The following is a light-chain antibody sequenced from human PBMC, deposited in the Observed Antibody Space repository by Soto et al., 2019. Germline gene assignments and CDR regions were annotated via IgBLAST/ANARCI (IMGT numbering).Light chain of an antibody. CDR2: AAS. CDR3: QQYDNLFT. J-gene: IGKJ5*01. Sequence: DIQMTQSPSYLSASVGDRVTITCRASQSISSYLNWYQQKPGKAPKLLIYAASSLQSGVPSRFSGSGSGTDFTFTISSLQPEDIATYYCQQYDNLFTFGQGTRLEIK. CDR1: QSISSY. V-gene: IGKV1-33*01.